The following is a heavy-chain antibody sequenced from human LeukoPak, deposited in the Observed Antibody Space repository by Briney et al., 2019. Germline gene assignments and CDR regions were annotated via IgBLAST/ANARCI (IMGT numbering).Heavy chain of an antibody. D-gene: IGHD3-10*01. CDR2: IYYSGST. J-gene: IGHJ4*02. Sequence: PSETLSLTCTVSGDSISNYYWSWIRQPPGKGLEWIGYIYYSGSTNYNPSLKSRVTISVDTSKNQFSLKLSSVTAADTAVYYCARAYGSGSQSTFDYWGQGTLVTVSS. CDR1: GDSISNYY. V-gene: IGHV4-59*01. CDR3: ARAYGSGSQSTFDY.